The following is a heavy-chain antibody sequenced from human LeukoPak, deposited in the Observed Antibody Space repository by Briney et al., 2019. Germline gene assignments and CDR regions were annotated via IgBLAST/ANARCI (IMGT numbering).Heavy chain of an antibody. V-gene: IGHV3-30*04. D-gene: IGHD3-9*01. CDR2: ISYDGSNK. Sequence: GGSLRLSCAASGFTFSSYAMHWVRQAPGKGLEWVAVISYDGSNKYYADSVKGRFTISRDNSKNTLYLQMNSLRAEDTAVYYCAKERLDYDILTGYSSGYYYYMDVWGKGTTVTISS. CDR3: AKERLDYDILTGYSSGYYYYMDV. CDR1: GFTFSSYA. J-gene: IGHJ6*03.